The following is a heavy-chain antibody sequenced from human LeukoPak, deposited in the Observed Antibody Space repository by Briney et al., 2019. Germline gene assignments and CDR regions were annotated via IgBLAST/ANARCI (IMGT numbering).Heavy chain of an antibody. J-gene: IGHJ4*02. CDR3: ANGFGTVTPLPG. D-gene: IGHD4-17*01. CDR1: GFTFSSYG. V-gene: IGHV3-30*02. Sequence: PGGSLRLSCAASGFTFSSYGMHWVRQAPGKGLEGVAFIRYDGSNKYYADSVKGRFTISRDNSKNTLYLQMNSLRAEDTAVYYCANGFGTVTPLPGWGQGTLVTVSS. CDR2: IRYDGSNK.